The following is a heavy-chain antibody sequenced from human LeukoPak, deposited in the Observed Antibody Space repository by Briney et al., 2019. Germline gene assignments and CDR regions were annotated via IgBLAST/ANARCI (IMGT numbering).Heavy chain of an antibody. CDR1: GGSISSGGSIGSFY. CDR3: SRGLSDVY. V-gene: IGHV4-61*02. J-gene: IGHJ4*02. Sequence: PSETLSLTRTVSGGSISSGGSIGSFYWSWIQQPAGKGPEWIGRIDAGGSTNYNPSLRGRVTISVDTSKNQFSLILSSVTAADTAVYYCSRGLSDVYWGQGTLVTVSS. CDR2: IDAGGST.